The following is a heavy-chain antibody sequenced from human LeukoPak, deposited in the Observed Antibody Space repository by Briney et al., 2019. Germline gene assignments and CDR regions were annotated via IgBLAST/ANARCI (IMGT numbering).Heavy chain of an antibody. J-gene: IGHJ4*02. CDR2: IGGLGGST. D-gene: IGHD7-27*01. Sequence: PGGSLRLSCAASGFTFSGYAMSWVRQAPGKGLEWVSSIGGLGGSTFYAVSVKGRFTISRDNSKNTLYLQMNSLRAEDTAVYYCAKDGGLWVSAHWGDSWGRGTLVTVSS. V-gene: IGHV3-23*01. CDR1: GFTFSGYA. CDR3: AKDGGLWVSAHWGDS.